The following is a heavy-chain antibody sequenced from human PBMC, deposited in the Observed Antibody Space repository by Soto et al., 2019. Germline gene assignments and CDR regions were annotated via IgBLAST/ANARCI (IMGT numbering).Heavy chain of an antibody. J-gene: IGHJ4*02. V-gene: IGHV3-23*01. CDR2: VSIGGST. CDR3: AKRRGAGGHFDY. D-gene: IGHD2-15*01. Sequence: DVQLLESGGGLVQPEGSLRLSCAASGFTFSSYAMGWVRQGPGKGLEWVAVVSIGGSTHYADSVRGRFTISRDNTKYRLSLQMNSLTAEDTAVSFCAKRRGAGGHFDYWGQGALVTVSS. CDR1: GFTFSSYA.